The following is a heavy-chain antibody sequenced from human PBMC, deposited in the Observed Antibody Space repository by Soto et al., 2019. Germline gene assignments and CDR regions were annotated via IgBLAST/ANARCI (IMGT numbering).Heavy chain of an antibody. D-gene: IGHD4-4*01. J-gene: IGHJ4*02. V-gene: IGHV1-46*02. CDR2: INLRGGTT. CDR1: GYNFNQYY. Sequence: QVQLVQSGPEVRKPGASVRLSCATSGYNFNQYYIHWVRQAPGQGLEWMGIINLRGGTTEYAHKFRGRVTVTGYTSTRTAYMELSSLRSEDTAVYFCARGPDDSGVPRWDHWGQGTLITVSS. CDR3: ARGPDDSGVPRWDH.